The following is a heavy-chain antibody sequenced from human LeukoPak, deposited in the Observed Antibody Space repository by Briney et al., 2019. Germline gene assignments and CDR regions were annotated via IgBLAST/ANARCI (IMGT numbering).Heavy chain of an antibody. J-gene: IGHJ4*02. V-gene: IGHV3-23*01. Sequence: SGGSLRLSCAASGFTFSSYGMSWVRQAPGKGLEWVSSFSGSGGYTYYADSVKGRFTISRDNSKKSMYLQINSLRTEDTAVYYCAKARPNIGSCYGAGDSWGQGKLVTVSS. CDR2: FSGSGGYT. CDR1: GFTFSSYG. CDR3: AKARPNIGSCYGAGDS. D-gene: IGHD2-15*01.